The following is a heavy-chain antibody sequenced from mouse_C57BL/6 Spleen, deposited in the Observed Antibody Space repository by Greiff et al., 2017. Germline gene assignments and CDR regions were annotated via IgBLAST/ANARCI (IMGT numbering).Heavy chain of an antibody. CDR2: IYPGNSDT. V-gene: IGHV1-5*01. D-gene: IGHD2-2*01. Sequence: VQLQQSGTVLARPGASVKMSCKTSGYTFTSYWMHWVKQRPGQGLEWIGAIYPGNSDTSYNQKFKGKAKLTAVTSASTAYMELSSLTNVDSAVYYCTAISPMVTTGAYWGQGTLVTVSA. CDR1: GYTFTSYW. J-gene: IGHJ3*01. CDR3: TAISPMVTTGAY.